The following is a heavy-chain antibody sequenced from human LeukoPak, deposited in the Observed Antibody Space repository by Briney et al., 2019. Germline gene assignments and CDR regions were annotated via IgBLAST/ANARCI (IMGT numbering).Heavy chain of an antibody. V-gene: IGHV4-59*01. CDR3: ASHKGF. J-gene: IGHJ4*02. CDR1: GGSISNNY. Sequence: SETLSLTCTVSGGSISNNYWSWFRQPPGKGLEWIGYIYYSGSTNYNPSLKRRVTISVDTSKSQFSLKLSSVTAADTAVYYCASHKGFWGQGTLVTVSS. CDR2: IYYSGST.